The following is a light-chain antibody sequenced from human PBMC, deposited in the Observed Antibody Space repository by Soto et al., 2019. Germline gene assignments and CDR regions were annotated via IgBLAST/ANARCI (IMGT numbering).Light chain of an antibody. CDR3: QQYGSSGT. CDR1: QSVSSN. J-gene: IGKJ1*01. CDR2: GAS. Sequence: EIVLTQSPATLSVSPGERATLPCRASQSVSSNLAWYQQKPGQAPRFLIYGASNRATGIPDRFSGSGSGTDFTLTISRLEPEDFAVYYCQQYGSSGTFGQGTKVDIK. V-gene: IGKV3-20*01.